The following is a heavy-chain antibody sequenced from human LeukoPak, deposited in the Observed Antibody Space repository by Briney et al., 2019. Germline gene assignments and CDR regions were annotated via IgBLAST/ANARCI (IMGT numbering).Heavy chain of an antibody. D-gene: IGHD3-10*01. CDR3: ARVSSMVRGVIGSDYYYGMDV. CDR2: ISAYNGNT. CDR1: GYTFTSYG. V-gene: IGHV1-18*01. J-gene: IGHJ6*02. Sequence: ASMKVSCKASGYTFTSYGISWVRQAPGQGLEWIGWISAYNGNTNYAQKLQGGVTMTTDTSTSTAYMGLRSLRSDDTAVYYCARVSSMVRGVIGSDYYYGMDVWGQGTTVTVSS.